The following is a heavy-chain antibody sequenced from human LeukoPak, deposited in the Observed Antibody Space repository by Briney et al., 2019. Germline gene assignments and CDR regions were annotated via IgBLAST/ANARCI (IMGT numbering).Heavy chain of an antibody. J-gene: IGHJ4*02. CDR2: IKQDGSEK. V-gene: IGHV3-7*01. Sequence: PGGSLRLSCAASGFTFSSYWMSLVRQAPGKGLEWVASIKQDGSEKYYVGSVKGRFTISRDNDKNSLYLQMNSLRAEDTAVYYCARELVYYRSGLDYWGQGTLVTVSS. CDR3: ARELVYYRSGLDY. D-gene: IGHD3-10*01. CDR1: GFTFSSYW.